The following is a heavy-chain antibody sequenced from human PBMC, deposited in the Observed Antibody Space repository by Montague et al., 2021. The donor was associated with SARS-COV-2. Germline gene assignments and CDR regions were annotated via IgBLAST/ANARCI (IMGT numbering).Heavy chain of an antibody. CDR2: IDWDDDK. J-gene: IGHJ3*02. V-gene: IGHV2-70*01. Sequence: PALVKPTQTLTLTCTFSGSSLSTSGMCVSWIRQPPGKALEWLALIDWDDDKYYSTSLKTRLTISKDTSKNQVVLTMTNMDPVDTATYYCARSLLWFGELNAFDIWGQGTMVTVSS. D-gene: IGHD3-10*01. CDR1: GSSLSTSGMC. CDR3: ARSLLWFGELNAFDI.